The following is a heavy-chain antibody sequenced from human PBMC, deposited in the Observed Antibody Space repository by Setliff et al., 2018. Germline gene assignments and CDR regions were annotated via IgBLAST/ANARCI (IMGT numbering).Heavy chain of an antibody. V-gene: IGHV4-59*12. Sequence: SETLSLTCTVSGGSISVYYWSWIRQPPGKGLEWIGYIYYSGSTNYNPSLKSRVTISVDTSKNQFSLKLSSVTAADTAVYYCARVTMIVLSRPWRYYFDYWGQGTLVTVSS. D-gene: IGHD3-22*01. J-gene: IGHJ4*02. CDR2: IYYSGST. CDR1: GGSISVYY. CDR3: ARVTMIVLSRPWRYYFDY.